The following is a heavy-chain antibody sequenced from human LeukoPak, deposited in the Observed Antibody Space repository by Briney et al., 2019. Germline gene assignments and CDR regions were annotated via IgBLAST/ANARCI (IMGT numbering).Heavy chain of an antibody. CDR2: TSYGGST. CDR1: GGSFSGYY. V-gene: IGHV4-34*01. Sequence: SETLSLTCAVSGGSFSGYYWTWIRQTPGKGLEWIGETSYGGSTNYSPSLKSRVGISVDTSRSQFSLNLSSVTAADTAIYYCARVTRRRTTGEIFGPFLDYWGQGTLVTVSS. J-gene: IGHJ4*02. CDR3: ARVTRRRTTGEIFGPFLDY. D-gene: IGHD3-10*01.